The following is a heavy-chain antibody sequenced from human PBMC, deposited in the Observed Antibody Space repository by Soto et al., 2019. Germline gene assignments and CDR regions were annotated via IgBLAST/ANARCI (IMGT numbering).Heavy chain of an antibody. J-gene: IGHJ5*02. D-gene: IGHD6-6*01. CDR3: ARARQIVGSSSWFDP. CDR1: RFTFSSYG. V-gene: IGHV3-33*01. CDR2: IWYNGSNK. Sequence: EGSLRLSCAASRFTFSSYGMHWVRQAPGKGLEWVAVIWYNGSNKYYADSVKGRFTISRDNSKNTLYLQMNSLRAEDTAVYYCARARQIVGSSSWFDPWGQGTLVTVS.